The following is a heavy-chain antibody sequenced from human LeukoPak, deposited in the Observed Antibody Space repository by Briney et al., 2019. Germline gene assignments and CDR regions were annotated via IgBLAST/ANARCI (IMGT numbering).Heavy chain of an antibody. V-gene: IGHV4-59*12. CDR3: ARDLYGSGREWFDP. D-gene: IGHD3-10*01. CDR1: GGSISSYY. CDR2: IYYSGST. Sequence: SETLSLTCTVSGGSISSYYWSWIRQPPGKGLEWIGYIYYSGSTNYNPSLKSRVTISVDTSKNQFSLKLSSVTAADTAVYYCARDLYGSGREWFDPWGQGTLVTVSS. J-gene: IGHJ5*02.